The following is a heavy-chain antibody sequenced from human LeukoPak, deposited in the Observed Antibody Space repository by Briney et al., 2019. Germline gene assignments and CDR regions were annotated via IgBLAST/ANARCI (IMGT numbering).Heavy chain of an antibody. D-gene: IGHD3-10*01. CDR2: IWYDGSDE. Sequence: GRSLRLSCAASGFTFSRNGMHWVRQAPGKGLEWVAYIWYDGSDEDYADSVKGRFTISRDNSRNTLYLQMNSLRAEDTAVYYCAKAIWFGANYYGLDVWGQGTTVTVSS. CDR3: AKAIWFGANYYGLDV. J-gene: IGHJ6*02. CDR1: GFTFSRNG. V-gene: IGHV3-30*02.